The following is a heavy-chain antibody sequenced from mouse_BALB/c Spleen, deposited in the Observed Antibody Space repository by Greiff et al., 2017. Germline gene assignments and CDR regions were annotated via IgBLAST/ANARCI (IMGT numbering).Heavy chain of an antibody. V-gene: IGHV1-4*01. D-gene: IGHD4-1*01. CDR1: GYTFTSYT. CDR3: ASGSLTGTGAMDY. J-gene: IGHJ4*01. CDR2: INPSSGYT. Sequence: QVQLQQSGAELARPGASVKMFCKASGYTFTSYTMHWVKQRPGQGLEWIGYINPSSGYTNYNQKFKDKATLTADKSSSTAYMQLSSLTSEDSVVYYCASGSLTGTGAMDYWGQGTSVTVSS.